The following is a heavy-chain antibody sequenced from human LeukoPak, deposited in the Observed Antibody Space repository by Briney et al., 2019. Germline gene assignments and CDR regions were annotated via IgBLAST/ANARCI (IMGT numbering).Heavy chain of an antibody. V-gene: IGHV4-34*01. D-gene: IGHD2-15*01. CDR2: INHSGST. Sequence: PSETLSLTCAVYGGSFSGYYWSWIRQPPGKGLEWIGEINHSGSTNYNPSPKSRVTISLDTSKNQFSLKLSSVTAADTAVFYCARSPGGSHNWFDPWGQGTLVTVSS. CDR1: GGSFSGYY. J-gene: IGHJ5*02. CDR3: ARSPGGSHNWFDP.